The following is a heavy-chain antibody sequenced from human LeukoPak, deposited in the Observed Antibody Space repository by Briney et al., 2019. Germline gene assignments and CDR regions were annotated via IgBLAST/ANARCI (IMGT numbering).Heavy chain of an antibody. CDR3: AKDVAPDSGWDLDY. V-gene: IGHV3-23*01. Sequence: GGSLRLSCAVSGLTFSTYSMTWVRQGPGKGLEWVSSIYNSGAKIFYADSVKGRFTISRDNSKNMLYLQMNSLGVEDTAVYYCAKDVAPDSGWDLDYWGQGTLVTVSS. D-gene: IGHD6-19*01. CDR2: IYNSGAKI. CDR1: GLTFSTYS. J-gene: IGHJ4*02.